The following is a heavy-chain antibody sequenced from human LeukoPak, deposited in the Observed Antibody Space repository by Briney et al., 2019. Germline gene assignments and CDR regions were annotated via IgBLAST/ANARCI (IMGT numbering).Heavy chain of an antibody. V-gene: IGHV3-11*03. J-gene: IGHJ4*02. CDR3: ARQVPPYY. CDR1: GFTLSDYY. CDR2: ISGTSSFI. Sequence: TGGSLRLSCAPSGFTLSDYYMTWIRQAPGRGLEWVSYISGTSSFIKYEDSVKGRFTISIDNANKSLYLQMNSLRVEDTAVYYCARQVPPYYWGQGTLVTVSS.